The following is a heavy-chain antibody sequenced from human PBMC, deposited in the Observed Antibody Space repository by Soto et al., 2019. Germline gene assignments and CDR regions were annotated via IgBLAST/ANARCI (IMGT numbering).Heavy chain of an antibody. V-gene: IGHV4-59*01. D-gene: IGHD2-21*01. CDR1: GDSITSYN. J-gene: IGHJ3*02. CDR2: LYHTGST. Sequence: QVQLQESGPGLVKPSETLSVTCTVSGDSITSYNWNWIQQSLGKGLEWVGYLYHTGSTNSHPSFKSRVTLSVDTSKNPFSLKLSSVTDADKAVYYCARDNPTCYPACVFDIWGQGTVVIVSS. CDR3: ARDNPTCYPACVFDI.